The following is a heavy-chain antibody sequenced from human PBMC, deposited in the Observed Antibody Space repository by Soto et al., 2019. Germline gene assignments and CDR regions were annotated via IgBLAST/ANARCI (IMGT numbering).Heavy chain of an antibody. CDR2: ISGSGGST. D-gene: IGHD2-8*01. Sequence: PGGCLRLSCAACGFTFSSYSMGWVRQAPGKGLEWVSAISGSGGSTYYADSVKGRFTISRDNSKNTLYLQMNSLRAEDTAVYYCAKDPSFRVLMVYAIPTFFDYWGQGTLVTVSS. CDR1: GFTFSSYS. J-gene: IGHJ4*02. CDR3: AKDPSFRVLMVYAIPTFFDY. V-gene: IGHV3-23*01.